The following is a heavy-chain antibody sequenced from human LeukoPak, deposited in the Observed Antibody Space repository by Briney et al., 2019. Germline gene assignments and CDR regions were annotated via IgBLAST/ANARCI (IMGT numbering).Heavy chain of an antibody. CDR3: ARAPTWEPLPYYFDY. CDR1: GGSFSGYY. J-gene: IGHJ4*02. V-gene: IGHV4-34*01. Sequence: SETLSLTCAVYGGSFSGYYWSWIRQPPGKGLEWIGEINHSGSTNYNPSLKSRVTISVDTSKNQFSLKLSSVTAADTAVYYCARAPTWEPLPYYFDYWGQGTLVTVSS. D-gene: IGHD1-26*01. CDR2: INHSGST.